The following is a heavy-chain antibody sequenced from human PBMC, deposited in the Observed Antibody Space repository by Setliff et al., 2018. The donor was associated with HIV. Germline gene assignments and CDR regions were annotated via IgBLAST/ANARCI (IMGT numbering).Heavy chain of an antibody. CDR3: ARRGDFIYYAMDV. V-gene: IGHV4-30-2*01. CDR2: IYYNGNA. J-gene: IGHJ6*02. CDR1: GGSMRSSGYS. Sequence: SETLSLTCAVSGGSMRSSGYSWTWIRQAPGKGLEWVGYIYYNGNAYYNPSLKSRVTISVDRSKNQFSLKLSSVTAADTAVYYCARRGDFIYYAMDVWGQGTTVTVSS.